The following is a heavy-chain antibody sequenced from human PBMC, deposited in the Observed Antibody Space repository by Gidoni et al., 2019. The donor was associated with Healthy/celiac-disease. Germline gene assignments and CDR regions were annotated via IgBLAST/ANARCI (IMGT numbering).Heavy chain of an antibody. D-gene: IGHD6-19*01. CDR3: AKDKIAVAGTGDY. CDR2: ISGSGGST. J-gene: IGHJ4*02. Sequence: EVQLLESGGGLVQPGGSLRLSCAASGFTFSSYAMSWVRPAPGKGLEWVSAISGSGGSTYYADSVKGRFTISRGNSKNTLYLQMNSLRAEDTAVYYCAKDKIAVAGTGDYWGQGTLVTVSS. CDR1: GFTFSSYA. V-gene: IGHV3-23*01.